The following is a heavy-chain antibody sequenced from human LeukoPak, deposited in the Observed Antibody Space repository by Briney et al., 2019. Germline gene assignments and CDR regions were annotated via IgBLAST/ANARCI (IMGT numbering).Heavy chain of an antibody. V-gene: IGHV4-31*03. J-gene: IGHJ6*02. D-gene: IGHD3-3*01. CDR2: IYYSGST. CDR3: ARDRSDYYGMDV. Sequence: PSQTLSLTCTVSGGYISSGGYYWSWIRQHPGKGLEWIGYIYYSGSTYYNPSLKSRVTISVDTSKNQFSLKLSSVTAADTAVYYCARDRSDYYGMDVWGQGTTVTVSS. CDR1: GGYISSGGYY.